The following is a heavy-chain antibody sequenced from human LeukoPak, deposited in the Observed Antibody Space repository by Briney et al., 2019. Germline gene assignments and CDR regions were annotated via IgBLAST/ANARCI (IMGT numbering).Heavy chain of an antibody. CDR2: INHSGST. V-gene: IGHV4-34*01. J-gene: IGHJ6*02. CDR3: ASLRMGWFGVNYGMDV. Sequence: LRLSCVASGLTFSDYYMSWIRQPPGKGLEWIGEINHSGSTNYNPSLKSRVTISVDTSKNQFSLKLSSVTAADTAVYYCASLRMGWFGVNYGMDVWGQGTTVTVSS. D-gene: IGHD3-10*01. CDR1: GLTFSDYY.